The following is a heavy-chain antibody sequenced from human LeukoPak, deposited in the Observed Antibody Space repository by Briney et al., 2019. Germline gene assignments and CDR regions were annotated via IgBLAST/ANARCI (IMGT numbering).Heavy chain of an antibody. CDR1: GGSFSGYY. Sequence: PSETLSLTCAVYGGSFSGYYWSWIRQPPGKGLEWIGEINHSGSTNYNPSLKSRVTISVDTSKNQFSLKLSSVTAADTAVYYCARGRGYSYALDYWGQGTLVTVSS. V-gene: IGHV4-34*01. CDR3: ARGRGYSYALDY. J-gene: IGHJ4*02. D-gene: IGHD5-18*01. CDR2: INHSGST.